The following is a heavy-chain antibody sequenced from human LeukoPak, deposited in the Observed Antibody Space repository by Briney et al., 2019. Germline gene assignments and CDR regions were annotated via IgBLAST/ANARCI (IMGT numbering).Heavy chain of an antibody. D-gene: IGHD6-13*01. V-gene: IGHV4-61*08. CDR3: ARVGTMWEGPYSSSWHPFDY. Sequence: SETLSLTCTVSGGSISSGDYYWSWIRQPPGKGLEWIGYIYYSGSTNYNPSPKSRVTISVDTSKNQFSLKLSSVTAADTAVYYCARVGTMWEGPYSSSWHPFDYWGQGTLVTVSS. J-gene: IGHJ4*02. CDR1: GGSISSGDYY. CDR2: IYYSGST.